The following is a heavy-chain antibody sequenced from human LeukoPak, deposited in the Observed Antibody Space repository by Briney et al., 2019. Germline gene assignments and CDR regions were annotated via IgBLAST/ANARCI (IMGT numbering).Heavy chain of an antibody. D-gene: IGHD4-17*01. J-gene: IGHJ4*02. V-gene: IGHV1-46*01. CDR3: ARDLPYYGDYAHFDY. CDR1: GYTFTSYY. CDR2: INPSGGST. Sequence: GASVKVSCKASGYTFTSYYMHWVRQAPGQGLEWMGIINPSGGSTSYAQKFQGRVTMTRDTSTGTVYMELSSLRSEDTAVYYCARDLPYYGDYAHFDYWGQGTLVTVSS.